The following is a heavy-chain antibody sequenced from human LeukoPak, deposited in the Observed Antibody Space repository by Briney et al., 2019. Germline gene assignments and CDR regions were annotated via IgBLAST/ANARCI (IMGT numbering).Heavy chain of an antibody. D-gene: IGHD3-16*01. CDR2: ISSSSSYI. CDR3: ARDPPSRGTRYFDY. J-gene: IGHJ4*02. V-gene: IGHV3-21*01. Sequence: GGSLRLSCAASGFTFSSYSMNWVRQAPGKGLEWVSSISSSSSYIYYADSVKGRFTISRDNAKNSLYLQMDSLRAEDTAVYYCARDPPSRGTRYFDYWGQGTLVTVSS. CDR1: GFTFSSYS.